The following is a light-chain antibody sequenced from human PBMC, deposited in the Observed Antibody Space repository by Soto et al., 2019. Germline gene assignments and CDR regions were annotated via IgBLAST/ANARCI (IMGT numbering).Light chain of an antibody. J-gene: IGKJ4*01. Sequence: EIVLTQSPGTLSLSPGERATLSCRASQSVSSSYLAWYQQKPGQAPRLRIYGASSRATGIPDRFSGSGSGTDFALTISRLEPEDFAVYYCQQYGNSPAFGEGTKVEIK. CDR1: QSVSSSY. CDR2: GAS. V-gene: IGKV3-20*01. CDR3: QQYGNSPA.